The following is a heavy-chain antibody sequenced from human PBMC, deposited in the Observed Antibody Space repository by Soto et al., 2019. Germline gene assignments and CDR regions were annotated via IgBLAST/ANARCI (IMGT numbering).Heavy chain of an antibody. CDR2: INLSGSP. D-gene: IGHD3-10*01. V-gene: IGHV4-34*02. CDR1: GGSFSGYY. Sequence: QLHLEQRGAGLLKPSETLSLTCDVYGGSFSGYYWGWVRQAPGKGLEWIVDINLSGSPNYNPSLPSRAVVSLDSTKTLFSLKLSSVTAPDTAVYYGATFPPEGRTATPRGDEAFDLWGEGTLVTVSS. CDR3: ATFPPEGRTATPRGDEAFDL. J-gene: IGHJ3*01.